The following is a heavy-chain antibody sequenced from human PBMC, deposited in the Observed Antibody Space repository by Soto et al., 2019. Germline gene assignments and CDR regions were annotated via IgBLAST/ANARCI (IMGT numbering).Heavy chain of an antibody. Sequence: SETLSLTCAVSGVSITANGYSWIWIRQPTGKGLEWVGYIYPSGTIFSNPSLSSRVTISAATSNDQFSLKFTTVTAADKAVSFWGTYTAFAKYCFDYLGPGTPVNVSS. J-gene: IGHJ4*02. CDR3: GTYTAFAKYCFDY. D-gene: IGHD3-16*01. CDR1: GVSITANGYS. V-gene: IGHV4-30-2*01. CDR2: IYPSGTI.